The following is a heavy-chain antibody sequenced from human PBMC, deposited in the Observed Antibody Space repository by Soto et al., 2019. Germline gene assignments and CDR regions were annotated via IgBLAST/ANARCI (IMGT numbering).Heavy chain of an antibody. Sequence: QVQLVQSGAEVKKPGASVKVSCKASGYIFTSYYMHWVRQAPGQGLEWMGIINPRGGSTTSAQKLQGRVTMTRATSTSTVYMELSSLRSEDTAVYYCARGYCSTTSCSVSYYYYGMDVWGQGTTVTVSS. V-gene: IGHV1-46*01. J-gene: IGHJ6*02. CDR1: GYIFTSYY. D-gene: IGHD2-2*01. CDR2: INPRGGST. CDR3: ARGYCSTTSCSVSYYYYGMDV.